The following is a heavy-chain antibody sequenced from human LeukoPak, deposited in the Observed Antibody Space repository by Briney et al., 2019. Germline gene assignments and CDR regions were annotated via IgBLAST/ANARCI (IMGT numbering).Heavy chain of an antibody. CDR1: GGSISSYY. J-gene: IGHJ4*02. D-gene: IGHD3-22*01. Sequence: KPSETLSLTCTVSGGSISSYYWSWIRQPPGKGLEWIGYIYYSGSTNYNPSLKSRVTISVDTSKNQFSLKLSSVTAADTAVYYCARVFSYYYDSSGYFDYWGQGTLVTVSS. CDR2: IYYSGST. CDR3: ARVFSYYYDSSGYFDY. V-gene: IGHV4-59*01.